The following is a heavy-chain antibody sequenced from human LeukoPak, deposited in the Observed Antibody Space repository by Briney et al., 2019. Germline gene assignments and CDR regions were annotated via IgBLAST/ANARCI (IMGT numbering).Heavy chain of an antibody. Sequence: ASVKVSCQASGYTFNDYYIHWVRPAPGQGLEWMGWIKLKRGGAESAQKFQGRVTMTSDTSINTAYMELHTLSYDDTAVYVYGRNLNGLDPWGQGTLVTVSS. D-gene: IGHD1-1*01. CDR3: GRNLNGLDP. J-gene: IGHJ5*02. V-gene: IGHV1-2*02. CDR1: GYTFNDYY. CDR2: IKLKRGGA.